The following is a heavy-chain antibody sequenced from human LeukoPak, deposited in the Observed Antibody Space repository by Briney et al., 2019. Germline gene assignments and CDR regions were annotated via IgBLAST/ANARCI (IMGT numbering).Heavy chain of an antibody. D-gene: IGHD3-22*01. V-gene: IGHV3-9*01. Sequence: PGGSLRLSCAASGSTFDDYAMHWVRQAPGKGLEWVSGISWNSGSIGYADSVKGRFTISRDNAKNSLYLQMNSLRAEDTALYYCAKAPGPYYYDSSGYYFFSYFDYWGQGTLVTVSS. CDR1: GSTFDDYA. CDR2: ISWNSGSI. J-gene: IGHJ4*02. CDR3: AKAPGPYYYDSSGYYFFSYFDY.